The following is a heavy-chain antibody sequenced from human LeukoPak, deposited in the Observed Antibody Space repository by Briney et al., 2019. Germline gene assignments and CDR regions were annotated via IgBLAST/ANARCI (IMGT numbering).Heavy chain of an antibody. V-gene: IGHV4-61*01. J-gene: IGHJ4*02. CDR2: IYYSGST. CDR1: GPSFFSGYY. D-gene: IGHD6-13*01. Sequence: SETLSLTCAVSGPSFFSGYYWSWIRQPPGKGLEWIGYIYYSGSTNYNPSLKSRVTVSVDTSKNQFSLKLSSVTAADTAVYYCARGPAAGTLNFDYWGQGTLVTVSS. CDR3: ARGPAAGTLNFDY.